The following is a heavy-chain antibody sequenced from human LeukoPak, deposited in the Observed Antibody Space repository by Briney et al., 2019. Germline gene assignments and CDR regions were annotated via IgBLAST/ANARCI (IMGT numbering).Heavy chain of an antibody. CDR3: AREPTNFLSGYYPL. D-gene: IGHD3-3*01. V-gene: IGHV4-39*02. J-gene: IGHJ3*01. Sequence: MSSETLSLTCTVSGGSISSSSYYWGWIRQPPGKGLEWIGSIYYSGSTYYNPSLKSRVTISVDTSKNQFSLKLSSVTAADTAVYYCAREPTNFLSGYYPLWGQGTMVTVSS. CDR1: GGSISSSSYY. CDR2: IYYSGST.